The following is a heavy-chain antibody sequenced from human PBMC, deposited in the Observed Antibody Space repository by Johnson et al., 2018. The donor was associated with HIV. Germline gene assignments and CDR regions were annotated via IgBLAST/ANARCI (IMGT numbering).Heavy chain of an antibody. Sequence: VQLVESGGGVAQPGRSLRLSCVVSGFTFSSNGMHWVRQAPGKGLEWVAFIRFDGSSKYYGDSVKGRFTISRDNSKNMLYLQMNSLRAEDTAVYYCASADTFDIWGQGTMVTVSS. J-gene: IGHJ3*02. CDR2: IRFDGSSK. D-gene: IGHD6-25*01. CDR3: ASADTFDI. CDR1: GFTFSSNG. V-gene: IGHV3-30*02.